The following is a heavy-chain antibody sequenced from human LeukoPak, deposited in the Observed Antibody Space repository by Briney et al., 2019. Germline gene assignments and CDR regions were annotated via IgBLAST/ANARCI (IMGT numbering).Heavy chain of an antibody. Sequence: PGGSLRLSCAASGFTFDDYGMSWVRQAPGKGLEWVSGINWNGGSTGYADSVKGRFTISRDNAKNSLYLQMNSLRAEDTALYYCARDKVYPGFYYYYMDVWGKGTTVTVSS. CDR2: INWNGGST. V-gene: IGHV3-20*04. CDR3: ARDKVYPGFYYYYMDV. CDR1: GFTFDDYG. J-gene: IGHJ6*03. D-gene: IGHD2-2*01.